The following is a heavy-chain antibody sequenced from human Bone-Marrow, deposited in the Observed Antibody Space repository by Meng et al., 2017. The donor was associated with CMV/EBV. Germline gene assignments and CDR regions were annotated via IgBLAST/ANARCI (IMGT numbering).Heavy chain of an antibody. D-gene: IGHD2-15*01. CDR2: IRYDGSNK. J-gene: IGHJ4*02. V-gene: IGHV3-30*02. CDR3: AKDLGKIKLTSNQVVPDS. CDR1: GFTFSSYG. Sequence: GESLKISCAASGFTFSSYGMHWVRQAPGKGLEWVAFIRYDGSNKYYADSVKGRFTISRDTSKNTLFLQMNSLRVGDTAMYYCAKDLGKIKLTSNQVVPDSWGQGTRVTVSS.